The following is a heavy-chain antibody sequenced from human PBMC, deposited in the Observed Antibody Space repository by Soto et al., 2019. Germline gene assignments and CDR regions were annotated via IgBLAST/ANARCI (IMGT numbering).Heavy chain of an antibody. D-gene: IGHD2-21*01. V-gene: IGHV4-30-4*01. CDR3: ARDLRWAGRSHYNGMDV. CDR2: IYYSGTP. J-gene: IGHJ6*02. CDR1: GGSIRSGDYY. Sequence: QVQLQESGPGLVKPSQTLSLTCIVSGGSIRSGDYYWTWIRQPPGKGLEWIGYIYYSGTPYYNPSLESRVTISGDTSNNQFSLKLTSVTAADTAVYYCARDLRWAGRSHYNGMDVWGQGTTVTVSS.